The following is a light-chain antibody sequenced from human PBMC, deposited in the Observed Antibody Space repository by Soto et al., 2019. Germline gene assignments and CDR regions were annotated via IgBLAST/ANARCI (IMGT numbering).Light chain of an antibody. Sequence: IPMTQSPSSVSASVGDRVTITCRASQGVSSWLGWYQQKPGKAPTLLIYAASSLQSGVPARFSGSGYGTDFTLTISSLQPEDVAIYYCQQASSFPLTFGGGTKVEIK. J-gene: IGKJ4*01. CDR3: QQASSFPLT. V-gene: IGKV1-12*01. CDR2: AAS. CDR1: QGVSSW.